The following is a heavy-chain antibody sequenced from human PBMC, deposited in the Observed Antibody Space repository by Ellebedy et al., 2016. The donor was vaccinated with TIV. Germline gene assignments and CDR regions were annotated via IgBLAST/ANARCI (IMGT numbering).Heavy chain of an antibody. D-gene: IGHD6-19*01. V-gene: IGHV3-66*01. J-gene: IGHJ6*02. CDR2: IYSGGST. CDR3: ATPGRRIAVADTSYGMDV. CDR1: GFTVSSNY. Sequence: GESLKISCAASGFTVSSNYMSWVRQAPGKGLEWVSVIYSGGSTYYADSVKGRFTISRDNSKNTLYLQMNSLRAEDTAVYYCATPGRRIAVADTSYGMDVWGQGTTVTVSS.